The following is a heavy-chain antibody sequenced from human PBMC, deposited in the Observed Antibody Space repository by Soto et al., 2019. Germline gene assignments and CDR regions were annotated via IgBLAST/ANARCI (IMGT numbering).Heavy chain of an antibody. J-gene: IGHJ4*02. D-gene: IGHD6-19*01. CDR1: GFTVSGMF. Sequence: EVSLVETGGGLIHPGGSLRLSCAASGFTVSGMFMNWVRQAPGKGLEWVSVIYPAGPTYYADSVKGRFTISRDNSKNTLFLQLNNLRAEDPGVYYCARDADSSGLHYWGQGILVTVSS. CDR2: IYPAGPT. V-gene: IGHV3-53*02. CDR3: ARDADSSGLHY.